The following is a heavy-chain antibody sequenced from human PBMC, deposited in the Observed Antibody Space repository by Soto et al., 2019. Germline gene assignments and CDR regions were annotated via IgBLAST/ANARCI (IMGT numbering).Heavy chain of an antibody. CDR3: APLSVSLSGPYGIHV. D-gene: IGHD2-15*01. V-gene: IGHV4-39*01. J-gene: IGHJ6*02. CDR1: GYSVSSSDYY. CDR2: MLYSGLT. Sequence: LSLTCSVSGYSVSSSDYYWAWIRQPPGKGLEWIGSMLYSGLTYYNPSLKSRVTLSVDTSKNQFSVRLSSVTASDTAVYYCAPLSVSLSGPYGIHVWGQGTTVTVSS.